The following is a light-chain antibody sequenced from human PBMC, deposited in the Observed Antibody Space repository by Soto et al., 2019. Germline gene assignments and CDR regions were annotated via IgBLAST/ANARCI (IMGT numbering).Light chain of an antibody. CDR3: ASHPTNNTHVV. CDR1: SGYVGASNF. V-gene: IGLV2-14*03. Sequence: QSALTQPASVSGSPGQSITISCTGTSGYVGASNFVSWYQHHPGKAPKLIIYDVSNRPSRTSYRFSASRSGNTASLTISGLQAEDEAYYYRASHPTNNTHVVFGGGTKLAVL. J-gene: IGLJ2*01. CDR2: DVS.